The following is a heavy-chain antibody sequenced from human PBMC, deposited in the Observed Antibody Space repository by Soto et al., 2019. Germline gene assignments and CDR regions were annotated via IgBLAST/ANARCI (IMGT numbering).Heavy chain of an antibody. CDR2: ISSSGSTI. D-gene: IGHD5-12*01. V-gene: IGHV3-11*01. CDR3: ARELGSGYAFDY. Sequence: PGGSLRLSCAASGFTFSDYYMSRIRQAPGKGLEWVSYISSSGSTIYYADSVKGRFTISRDNAKNSLYPQMNSLRAEDTAVYYCARELGSGYAFDYWGQGTLVTVSS. CDR1: GFTFSDYY. J-gene: IGHJ4*02.